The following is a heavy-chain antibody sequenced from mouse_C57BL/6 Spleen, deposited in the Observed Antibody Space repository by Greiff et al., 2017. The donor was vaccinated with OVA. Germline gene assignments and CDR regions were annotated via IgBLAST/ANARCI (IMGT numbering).Heavy chain of an antibody. CDR2: INPNNGGT. CDR1: GYTFTDYN. J-gene: IGHJ3*01. CDR3: ASSFYGSPFAY. D-gene: IGHD1-1*01. Sequence: DVKLVESGPELVKPGASVKMSCKASGYTFTDYNMHWVKQSHGKSLEWIGYINPNNGGTSYNQKFKGKATLTVNKSSSTAYMELRSLTSEDSAVYYCASSFYGSPFAYWGQGTLVTVSA. V-gene: IGHV1-22*01.